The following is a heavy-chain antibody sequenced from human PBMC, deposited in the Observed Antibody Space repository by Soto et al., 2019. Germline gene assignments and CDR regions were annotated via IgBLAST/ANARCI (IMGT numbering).Heavy chain of an antibody. CDR1: GYTFTGYY. V-gene: IGHV1-2*04. J-gene: IGHJ6*02. CDR2: INPNSGGT. D-gene: IGHD5-12*01. CDR3: ARVGGYDYYYYGMDV. Sequence: ASVKVSCKASGYTFTGYYMHWVRQAPGQGLEWMGWINPNSGGTNYAQKFQGWVTMTRDTSISTAYMELSRLRSDDTAVYYCARVGGYDYYYYGMDVWGQGTLVTVSS.